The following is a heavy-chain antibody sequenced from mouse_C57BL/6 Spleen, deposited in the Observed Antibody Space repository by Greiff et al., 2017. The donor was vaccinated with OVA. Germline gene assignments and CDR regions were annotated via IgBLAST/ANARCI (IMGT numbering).Heavy chain of an antibody. Sequence: QVQLQQSGAELVRPGASVTLSCKASGYTFTDYEMHWVKQTPVHGLEWIGAIDPETGGTAYNQKFKGKAILTADKSSSTAYMELRSLTSEDSAVYYCTNYYGSSYSPYYAMDYWGQGTSVTVSS. CDR2: IDPETGGT. D-gene: IGHD1-1*01. J-gene: IGHJ4*01. CDR3: TNYYGSSYSPYYAMDY. V-gene: IGHV1-15*01. CDR1: GYTFTDYE.